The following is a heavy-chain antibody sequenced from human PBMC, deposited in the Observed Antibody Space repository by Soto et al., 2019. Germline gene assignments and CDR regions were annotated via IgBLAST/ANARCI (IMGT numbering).Heavy chain of an antibody. CDR1: GYTFTGYY. CDR2: INPNSGGT. D-gene: IGHD6-13*01. CDR3: ARDPAATYSSSWYALGWFDP. J-gene: IGHJ5*02. V-gene: IGHV1-2*04. Sequence: GASVKVSCKASGYTFTGYYMHWVRQAPGQGLEWMGWINPNSGGTNYAQKFQGWVTMTRDTSISTAYMELSRLRSDDTAVYYCARDPAATYSSSWYALGWFDPWGQGTLVTVSS.